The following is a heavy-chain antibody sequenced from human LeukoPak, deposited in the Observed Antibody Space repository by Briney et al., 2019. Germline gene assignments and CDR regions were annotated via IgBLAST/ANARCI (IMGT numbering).Heavy chain of an antibody. Sequence: ASVKVSCKVSGYTLTELSMHWVRQAPGKGLEWLGGFDPEDGETIYAQKFQGRVTMTEDTSTDTAYMELSSLRSEDTAVYYCATDPPVGATEPFDYWGQGTLVTVSS. CDR2: FDPEDGET. D-gene: IGHD1-26*01. V-gene: IGHV1-24*01. CDR3: ATDPPVGATEPFDY. CDR1: GYTLTELS. J-gene: IGHJ4*02.